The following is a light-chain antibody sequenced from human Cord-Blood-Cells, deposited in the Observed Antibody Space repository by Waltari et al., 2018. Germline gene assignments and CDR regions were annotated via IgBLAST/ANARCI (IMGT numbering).Light chain of an antibody. CDR1: QSVSSY. Sequence: EIVLTQSPAPLSLSPGESATISCRASQSVSSYLAWYQQKPGQAPRLLIYDASNRATGIPARFSGSGSGTDFTLTISSLEPEDFAVYYCQQRSNWPPYTFGQGTKLEIK. CDR2: DAS. V-gene: IGKV3-11*01. CDR3: QQRSNWPPYT. J-gene: IGKJ2*01.